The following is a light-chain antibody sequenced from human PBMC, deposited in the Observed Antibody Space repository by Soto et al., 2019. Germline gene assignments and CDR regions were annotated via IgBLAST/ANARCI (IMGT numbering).Light chain of an antibody. Sequence: EIVLTQSPATLSLSPGQRATLSCRASQSVSSDLAWFQQKPGQAPRLLIYDTYNGATGIPARFSGSGSGTDFPLTISSLEPEDFAVYYCQQRNTWPWTFGQGTKGEIK. J-gene: IGKJ1*01. CDR2: DTY. CDR3: QQRNTWPWT. CDR1: QSVSSD. V-gene: IGKV3-11*01.